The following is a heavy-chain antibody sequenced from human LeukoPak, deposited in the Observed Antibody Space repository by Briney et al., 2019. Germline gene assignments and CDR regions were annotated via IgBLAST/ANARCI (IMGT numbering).Heavy chain of an antibody. CDR2: ITAGGGNT. CDR1: GFIFRTYG. D-gene: IGHD2-21*01. Sequence: GGSLRLSCAASGFIFRTYGMNWVRQAPGKGLEYVSGITAGGGNTYYGDSLKGRFTISRDDSKDTLFLQMNSLRVEDTAVYYCAKGMYGVGGALDYWGRGSLVAVSS. J-gene: IGHJ4*02. V-gene: IGHV3-23*01. CDR3: AKGMYGVGGALDY.